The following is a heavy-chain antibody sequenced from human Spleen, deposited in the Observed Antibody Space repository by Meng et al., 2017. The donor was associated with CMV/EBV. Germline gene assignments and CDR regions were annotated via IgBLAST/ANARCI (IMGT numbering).Heavy chain of an antibody. CDR3: VRGGVVEADKFDH. D-gene: IGHD2-2*01. CDR2: INPNVGSV. Sequence: CRASGYSFTDYYVHWVRQAPGQGLEWMGWINPNVGSVSFAEEFQGRVTLTRDTSLSTAYMELKSLRSDDTAKYYCVRGGVVEADKFDHWGRETLVTVSS. J-gene: IGHJ4*02. V-gene: IGHV1-2*02. CDR1: GYSFTDYY.